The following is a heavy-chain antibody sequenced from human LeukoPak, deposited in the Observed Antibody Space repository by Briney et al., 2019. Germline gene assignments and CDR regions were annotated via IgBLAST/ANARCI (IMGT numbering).Heavy chain of an antibody. J-gene: IGHJ4*02. CDR2: IRYDGSNK. CDR1: GFTFSSYG. Sequence: GGSLRLSCAASGFTFSSYGMHWVRQAPGKGLEWVAFIRYDGSNKYYADSVKGRFTVSRDNSKNTLYLQINSLRAEDTAVYYCAKEKLGFWRGYQKGFDYWGQGTLVTVSS. V-gene: IGHV3-30*02. D-gene: IGHD3-3*01. CDR3: AKEKLGFWRGYQKGFDY.